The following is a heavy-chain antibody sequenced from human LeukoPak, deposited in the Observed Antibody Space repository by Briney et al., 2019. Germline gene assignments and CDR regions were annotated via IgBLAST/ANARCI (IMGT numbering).Heavy chain of an antibody. Sequence: SETLSLTCTVSGGSISSSSYYWGWIRQPPGKGLEWIGSIYYSGSTYYNPSLKSRVTISVDTSKNQFPLKLSSVTAADTAVYYCARPHCSSTSCPLDYWGQGTLVTVSS. D-gene: IGHD2-2*01. CDR3: ARPHCSSTSCPLDY. CDR2: IYYSGST. CDR1: GGSISSSSYY. V-gene: IGHV4-39*01. J-gene: IGHJ4*02.